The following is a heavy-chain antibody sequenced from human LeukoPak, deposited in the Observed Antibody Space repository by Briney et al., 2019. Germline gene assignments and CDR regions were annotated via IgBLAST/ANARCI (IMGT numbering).Heavy chain of an antibody. J-gene: IGHJ3*02. CDR1: GASIFTYY. D-gene: IGHD6-19*01. CDR2: VHYSGTT. V-gene: IGHV4-59*01. CDR3: ARDVAVAGDGGFDI. Sequence: KPSETLSLTCTVSGASIFTYYWSWIRQPPGEGLEYIGDVHYSGTTNYSPSLKSRVTISVDTSKNQFSLKLRSVTAADTAIYYCARDVAVAGDGGFDIWGQGTTVTVSS.